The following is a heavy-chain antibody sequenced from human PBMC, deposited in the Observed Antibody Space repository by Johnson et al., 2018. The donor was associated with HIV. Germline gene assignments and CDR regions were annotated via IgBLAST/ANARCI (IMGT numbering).Heavy chain of an antibody. CDR2: ISYDGSNK. D-gene: IGHD5-12*01. Sequence: QVQLVESGGGVVQPGRSLRLSCAASGFTFSSYGMHWVRQAPGTGLEWVAVISYDGSNKYYADSVKGRFTISRDNSKNTLYLQMNSLRAEDTAVYYCAKEGRYVEGAFDIWGQGTMVTVSS. CDR3: AKEGRYVEGAFDI. V-gene: IGHV3-30*18. J-gene: IGHJ3*02. CDR1: GFTFSSYG.